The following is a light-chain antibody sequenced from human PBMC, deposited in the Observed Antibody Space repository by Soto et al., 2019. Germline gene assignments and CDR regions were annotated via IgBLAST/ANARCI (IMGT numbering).Light chain of an antibody. CDR2: GAS. Sequence: EIVLTQSPGTLSLSPGERATLSCRASQSVSSSYLAWYQQKPGQAPRLLIYGASSRATGIPDRFSGSGSGTDFTLTISRLEPEDFAVSYCQQYGSSPRTFGLRTKVDIK. V-gene: IGKV3-20*01. CDR3: QQYGSSPRT. J-gene: IGKJ1*01. CDR1: QSVSSSY.